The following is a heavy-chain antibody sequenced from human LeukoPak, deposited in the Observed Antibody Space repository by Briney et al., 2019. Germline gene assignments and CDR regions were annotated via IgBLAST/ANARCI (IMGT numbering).Heavy chain of an antibody. CDR1: GGSISSYY. CDR3: ARDRGYSYGYNWFDP. CDR2: IYTSGST. J-gene: IGHJ5*02. D-gene: IGHD5-18*01. Sequence: SETLSLTCTVSGGSISSYYLSWLRQPAGKGLEWIGRIYTSGSTNYNPSLKSRVTMSVDTSKNQFSLKLSSVTAADTAVYYCARDRGYSYGYNWFDPWGQGTLVTVSS. V-gene: IGHV4-4*07.